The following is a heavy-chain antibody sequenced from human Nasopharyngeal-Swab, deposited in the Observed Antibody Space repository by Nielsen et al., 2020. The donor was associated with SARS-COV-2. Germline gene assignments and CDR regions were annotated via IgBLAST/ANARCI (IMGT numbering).Heavy chain of an antibody. CDR3: ARGPFYFWSGRHYFYY. Sequence: SVKVSCKASGGTFSSYAISWVRQAPGQGLEWMGGIIPIFGTANYAQKFQGRVTITADESTSTAYMELSSLRSEDTAVYYCARGPFYFWSGRHYFYYWGQGTLVTVSS. J-gene: IGHJ4*02. CDR2: IIPIFGTA. V-gene: IGHV1-69*13. D-gene: IGHD3-3*01. CDR1: GGTFSSYA.